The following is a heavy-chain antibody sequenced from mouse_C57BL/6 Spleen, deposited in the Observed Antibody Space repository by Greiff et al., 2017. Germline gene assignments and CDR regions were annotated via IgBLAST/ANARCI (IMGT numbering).Heavy chain of an antibody. V-gene: IGHV1-9*01. J-gene: IGHJ1*03. CDR1: GYTFTGYW. D-gene: IGHD1-1*02. CDR3: ARGRVDWCFAV. CDR2: ILPGSGST. Sequence: VQLQQSGAELMKPGASVKLSCKATGYTFTGYWIEWVKQRPGHGLEWIGEILPGSGSTNYNEKFKGKATLTADTSSNTAYMQLRSLTTEDSAIYYRARGRVDWCFAVWGTGTPVTVSS.